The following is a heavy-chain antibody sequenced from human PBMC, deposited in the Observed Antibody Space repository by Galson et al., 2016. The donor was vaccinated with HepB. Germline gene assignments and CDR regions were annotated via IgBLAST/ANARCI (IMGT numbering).Heavy chain of an antibody. CDR2: IGGFSSPV. D-gene: IGHD3-9*01. CDR3: ACGYYDNSFDY. V-gene: IGHV3-48*02. Sequence: SLRLSCAASGFTFTSYSMSWVRQAPGKGLEWVSFIGGFSSPVYYADSVKGRFTISRDNDRTSLYLQMSSLRDEDTAVYYCACGYYDNSFDYLGQGALVTVSS. J-gene: IGHJ4*02. CDR1: GFTFTSYS.